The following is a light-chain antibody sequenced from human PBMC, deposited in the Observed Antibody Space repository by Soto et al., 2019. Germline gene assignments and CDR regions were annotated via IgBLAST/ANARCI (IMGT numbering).Light chain of an antibody. V-gene: IGKV3-20*01. CDR2: GAS. CDR3: QQYGSSPLT. CDR1: QSVSRSF. Sequence: EIVLTQSAGTLSLSPGERATLSCRASQSVSRSFLAWYQQKPGQAPRLLIYGASSRPTGIPDRFSGSGSGTDFNLTISRLEPEAVAVYYCQQYGSSPLTFGGGTKVEIK. J-gene: IGKJ4*01.